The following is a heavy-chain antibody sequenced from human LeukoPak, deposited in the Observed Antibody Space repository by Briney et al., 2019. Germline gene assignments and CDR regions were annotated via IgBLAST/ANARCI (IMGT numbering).Heavy chain of an antibody. J-gene: IGHJ4*02. CDR2: IYRDGST. CDR3: TDAVAG. CDR1: GFTVGDNY. Sequence: GGSLRLSCAASGFTVGDNYVTWVRQPPGKGLEWVSVIYRDGSTYYADSVKGRFTISRDNSKNTLYLQMNSLRVEDTAVYYCTDAVAGWGQGTLVTVSS. D-gene: IGHD4-23*01. V-gene: IGHV3-53*05.